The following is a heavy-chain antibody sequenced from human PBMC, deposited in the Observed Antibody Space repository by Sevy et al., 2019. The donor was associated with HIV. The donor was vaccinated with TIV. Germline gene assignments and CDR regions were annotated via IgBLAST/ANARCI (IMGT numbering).Heavy chain of an antibody. V-gene: IGHV1-8*01. CDR3: ARGPIVTGGGSLFDY. CDR2: MNPNSGNT. J-gene: IGHJ4*02. CDR1: GYTFTSYD. Sequence: ASMKVSCKASGYTFTSYDINWVRQATGQGLEWMGWMNPNSGNTGYAQKFQGRVTMTRNTSISTAYMELSSLRSEDTAVYYCARGPIVTGGGSLFDYWGQGTLVTVSS. D-gene: IGHD7-27*01.